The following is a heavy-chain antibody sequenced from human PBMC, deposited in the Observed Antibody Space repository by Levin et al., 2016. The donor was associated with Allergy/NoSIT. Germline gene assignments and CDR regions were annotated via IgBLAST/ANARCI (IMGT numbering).Heavy chain of an antibody. J-gene: IGHJ5*02. V-gene: IGHV3-15*01. Sequence: GGSLRLSCAGSGLNFNIAWLSWVRQAPGKGLEWVGRIKSNTDGGTTDYATPVKGRFTISRDDSKTTLYLQMNSLKTEDTALYYCATGGGVIRFDPWGRGTLVTVSS. CDR3: ATGGGVIRFDP. D-gene: IGHD3-16*01. CDR2: IKSNTDGGTT. CDR1: GLNFNIAW.